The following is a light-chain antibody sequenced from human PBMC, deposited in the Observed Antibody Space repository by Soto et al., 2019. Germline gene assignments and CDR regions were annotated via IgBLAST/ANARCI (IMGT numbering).Light chain of an antibody. Sequence: DIVMTQSPDSLAVSLGERATINCKSSQSVLYSSNNKNYLAWYQQKPGQPPKLLIYRASTRESGVPDRFSGSGSGTDFTLTISSLQAEDVAVYHCQQYYSTPPTFGQGTKVEIK. CDR2: RAS. CDR3: QQYYSTPPT. J-gene: IGKJ1*01. V-gene: IGKV4-1*01. CDR1: QSVLYSSNNKNY.